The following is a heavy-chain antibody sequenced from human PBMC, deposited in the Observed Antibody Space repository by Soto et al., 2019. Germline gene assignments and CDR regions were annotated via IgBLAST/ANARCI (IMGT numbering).Heavy chain of an antibody. CDR2: INPNSGGT. CDR3: ARGGGRGYNGLDP. D-gene: IGHD5-12*01. Sequence: ASVKVSCKASGYTFTAYYMHWVRQAPGQGLEWMGWINPNSGGTYHAQNFQGRVTMTRDTSTTTAYMEVASLRSDDTAVYYCARGGGRGYNGLDPWGHGTLVTVSS. V-gene: IGHV1-2*02. J-gene: IGHJ5*02. CDR1: GYTFTAYY.